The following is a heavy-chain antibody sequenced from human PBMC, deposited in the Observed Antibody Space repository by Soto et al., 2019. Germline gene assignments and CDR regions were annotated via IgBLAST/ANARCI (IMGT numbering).Heavy chain of an antibody. V-gene: IGHV4-4*07. CDR1: GASISSYF. CDR3: AREGGPDRWFDP. CDR2: ISTSGTT. Sequence: PSENLSLTCTVSGASISSYFWTWIRQPAGKGLDWIGRISTSGTTNYNPSLKSRVTMSVDTSKNHFSLNLSSVTAADTAVYYCAREGGPDRWFDPWGQGTLVTVSS. D-gene: IGHD2-15*01. J-gene: IGHJ5*02.